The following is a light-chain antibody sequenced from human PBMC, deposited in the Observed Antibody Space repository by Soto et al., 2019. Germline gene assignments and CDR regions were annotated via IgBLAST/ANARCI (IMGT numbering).Light chain of an antibody. V-gene: IGKV1-5*01. CDR3: QQYDKYST. CDR1: QSISVS. Sequence: IQMTQSPSPLSASVGDTVTITCRASQSISVSLAWYQQKPGKAPNLLIYDASTLQGGVPSRFSGSGSGTEFTLTVNSLQPEDFATYFCQQYDKYSTCGHGTKVDVK. CDR2: DAS. J-gene: IGKJ1*01.